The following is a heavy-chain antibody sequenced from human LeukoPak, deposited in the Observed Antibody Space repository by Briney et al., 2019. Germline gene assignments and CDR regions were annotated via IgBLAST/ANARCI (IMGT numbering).Heavy chain of an antibody. Sequence: ASVKVSCKASGYTFSTYGFSWVRQAPGQGLEWMGWISSYNGNTNYAQNLQGRVTMTTDTSTSTAYMDLRSLTSDDTAVYYCARGGYYGSGSFPDYWGQGTLVTVSS. D-gene: IGHD3-10*01. V-gene: IGHV1-18*01. CDR3: ARGGYYGSGSFPDY. J-gene: IGHJ4*02. CDR2: ISSYNGNT. CDR1: GYTFSTYG.